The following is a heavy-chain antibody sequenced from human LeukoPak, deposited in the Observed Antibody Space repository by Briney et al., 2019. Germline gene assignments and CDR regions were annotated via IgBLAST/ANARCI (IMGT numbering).Heavy chain of an antibody. D-gene: IGHD6-19*01. Sequence: GGSLRLSCAASGLTFSSCAMSWVRQAPGKGLEWVSGISDSGGTTSYTDSVKGRFTISRDNSKSTLYLQMNSLRAEDTAVYYCAKDLRHDIAVAPRGYWGQGTLVTVSS. CDR2: ISDSGGTT. CDR1: GLTFSSCA. CDR3: AKDLRHDIAVAPRGY. V-gene: IGHV3-23*01. J-gene: IGHJ4*02.